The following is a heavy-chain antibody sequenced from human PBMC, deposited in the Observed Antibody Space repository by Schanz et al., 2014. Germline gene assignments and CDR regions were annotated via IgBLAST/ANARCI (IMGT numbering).Heavy chain of an antibody. CDR1: RSTFSSYT. CDR2: FIPILDVG. CDR3: ARGTRPGAFDI. V-gene: IGHV1-69*02. D-gene: IGHD2-2*01. J-gene: IGHJ3*02. Sequence: QVQLVQSEAEVKKPGSSVKVSCKASRSTFSSYTISWVRQARGQGLEWVGRFIPILDVGNYAQQFQGRVTFTADKSTSTAYMELSSLRYEDTALYYCARGTRPGAFDIWGQGTMVTVSS.